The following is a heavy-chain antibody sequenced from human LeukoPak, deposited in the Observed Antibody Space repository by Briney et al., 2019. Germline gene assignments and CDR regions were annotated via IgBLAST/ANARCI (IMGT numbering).Heavy chain of an antibody. CDR2: INHSGST. Sequence: SETLPLTCAVYGGSFSGYYWSWIRQSPGKGLEWIGEINHSGSTNYNPSLKSRVTISVDTSKNQFSLKLSPVTAADTAVYYCARLGYSSSWYRYYFDYWGQGTLVTVSS. CDR3: ARLGYSSSWYRYYFDY. J-gene: IGHJ4*02. V-gene: IGHV4-34*01. D-gene: IGHD6-13*01. CDR1: GGSFSGYY.